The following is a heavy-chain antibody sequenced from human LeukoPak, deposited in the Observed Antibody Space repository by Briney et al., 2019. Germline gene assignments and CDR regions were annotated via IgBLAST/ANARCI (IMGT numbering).Heavy chain of an antibody. CDR1: GFTFSSYA. CDR2: ISYDGSRR. CDR3: ARDSTDGVIPRQLHPPFDY. Sequence: GGSLRLSCAASGFTFSSYAMSWVRQAPGKGLEWVAVISYDGSRRFSADSVKGRFTISRDHSKNTLFLQMNSLRPEDTAVYYCARDSTDGVIPRQLHPPFDYWGQGVLVAVSS. J-gene: IGHJ4*02. D-gene: IGHD1-26*01. V-gene: IGHV3-30-3*01.